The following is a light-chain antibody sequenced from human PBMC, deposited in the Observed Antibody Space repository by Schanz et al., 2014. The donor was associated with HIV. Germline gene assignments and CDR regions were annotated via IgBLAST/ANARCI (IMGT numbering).Light chain of an antibody. CDR1: QSVLYSSNNKNY. CDR3: QQYYDTPYT. J-gene: IGKJ2*01. V-gene: IGKV4-1*01. CDR2: WAS. Sequence: DIVMTQSPDSLAVSLGERATINCKSSQSVLYSSNNKNYLAWYQQKVGQPPQLLIYWASTRESGVPDRFSGSGSGTDFTLTISSLQAEDVAVYICQQYYDTPYTFGQGTKLELK.